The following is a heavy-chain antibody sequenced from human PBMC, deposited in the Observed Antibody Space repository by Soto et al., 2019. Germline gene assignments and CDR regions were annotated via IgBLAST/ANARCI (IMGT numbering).Heavy chain of an antibody. V-gene: IGHV3-30-3*01. CDR3: VRCIALAVTPTTALNVCLRY. Sequence: GGSLRLSCAASGFTFSSYALHWVRQAPGKGLEWVAVISLDGSNEYYADSVKGRFTISRDNSKNTLYVQMNSLTTEDTAVYYCVRCIALAVTPTTALNVCLRYGGQGTLVTVSS. D-gene: IGHD6-19*01. CDR1: GFTFSSYA. CDR2: ISLDGSNE. J-gene: IGHJ4*02.